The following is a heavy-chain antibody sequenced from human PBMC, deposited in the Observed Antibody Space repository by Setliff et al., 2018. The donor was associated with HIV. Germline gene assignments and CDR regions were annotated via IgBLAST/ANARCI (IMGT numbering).Heavy chain of an antibody. J-gene: IGHJ4*02. CDR2: INPDSRGT. CDR1: GYAFTDYS. CDR3: ARGVKGIATTGKYYFDY. D-gene: IGHD6-13*01. V-gene: IGHV1-2*06. Sequence: ASVKVSCKPSGYAFTDYSIHWVRQAPGQGLEWVGRINPDSRGTNYAQTFQGRVTMTRDTSVSTAYMELGRLKSDDTAVFYCARGVKGIATTGKYYFDYWGQGTLVTVSS.